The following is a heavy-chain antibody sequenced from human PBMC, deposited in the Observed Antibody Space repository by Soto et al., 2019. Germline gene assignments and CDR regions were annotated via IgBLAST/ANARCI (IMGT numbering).Heavy chain of an antibody. CDR2: IWYDGSSK. J-gene: IGHJ4*02. CDR1: GFTFSRYG. V-gene: IGHV3-33*01. Sequence: QVQLVESGGGVVQPGRSLRLSCAASGFTFSRYGMHWVRQAPGKGLEWVAVIWYDGSSKYYADSVKGRFTISRDNSKNTLYLQMNSLRAEDTAVYYCAREGYSGSYFDYWGQGTLVTVPS. D-gene: IGHD1-26*01. CDR3: AREGYSGSYFDY.